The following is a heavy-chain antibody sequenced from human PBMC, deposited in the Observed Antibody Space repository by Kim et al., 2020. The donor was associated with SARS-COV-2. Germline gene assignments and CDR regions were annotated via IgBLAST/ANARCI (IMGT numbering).Heavy chain of an antibody. Sequence: SVKVSCKASGGTFSSYAISWVRQAPGQGLEWMGGIIPIFGTANYAQKFQGRVTITADESTSTAYMELSSLRSEDTAVYYCARGLTQNYSYSSSWSIFDYWGQGTLVTVSS. CDR2: IIPIFGTA. J-gene: IGHJ4*02. CDR3: ARGLTQNYSYSSSWSIFDY. V-gene: IGHV1-69*13. CDR1: GGTFSSYA. D-gene: IGHD6-13*01.